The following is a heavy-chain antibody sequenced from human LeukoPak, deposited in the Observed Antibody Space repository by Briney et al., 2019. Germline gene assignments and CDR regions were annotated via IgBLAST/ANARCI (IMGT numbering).Heavy chain of an antibody. V-gene: IGHV4-39*07. CDR3: ASGVMGRRDGYNWPTDYFDY. Sequence: SETLSLTCTVSGGSISRSDFYWGWIRQPPGKGLEWIGSIYYSGSTNYNPSLKSRVTISVDTSKNQFSLKLSSVTAADTAVYYCASGVMGRRDGYNWPTDYFDYWGQGTLVTVSS. CDR1: GGSISRSDFY. CDR2: IYYSGST. D-gene: IGHD5-24*01. J-gene: IGHJ4*02.